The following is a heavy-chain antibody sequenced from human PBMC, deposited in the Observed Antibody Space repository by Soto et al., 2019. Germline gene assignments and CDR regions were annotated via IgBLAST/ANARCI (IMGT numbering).Heavy chain of an antibody. CDR3: TRDRQGTYIYYMDL. Sequence: EVQLVESGGGLVQPGGSLRLSCEASGFTFSYHWMSWVRQAPGKGLEWVANINQDGGARFYVVSVESLFTISRDNAKNALYLRMSSLRAEDTAVYYWTRDRQGTYIYYMDLCCRVTTATVS. CDR1: GFTFSYHW. V-gene: IGHV3-7*01. CDR2: INQDGGAR. D-gene: IGHD1-1*01. J-gene: IGHJ6*03.